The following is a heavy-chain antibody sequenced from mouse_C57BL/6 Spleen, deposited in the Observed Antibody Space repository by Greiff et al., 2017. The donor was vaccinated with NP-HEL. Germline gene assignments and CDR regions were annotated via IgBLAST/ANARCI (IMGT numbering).Heavy chain of an antibody. CDR3: ARSDDGFPMDY. D-gene: IGHD2-3*01. CDR2: IYPGSGST. Sequence: QVQLQQSGAELVKPGASVKMSCKASGYTFTSYWITWVKQRPGQGLEWIGDIYPGSGSTNYNEKFKSKATLTVDTSSSTAYMQLSSLTSEDSAVYYCARSDDGFPMDYWGQGTSVTVSS. J-gene: IGHJ4*01. CDR1: GYTFTSYW. V-gene: IGHV1-55*01.